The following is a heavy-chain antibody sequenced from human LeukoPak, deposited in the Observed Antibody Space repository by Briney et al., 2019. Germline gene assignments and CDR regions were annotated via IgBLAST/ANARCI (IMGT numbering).Heavy chain of an antibody. CDR1: GGSFSGYY. V-gene: IGHV4-34*09. D-gene: IGHD3-22*01. CDR3: ARGDQFAMIDF. Sequence: SETLSLTCAVYGGSFSGYYWSWIRQPPGKGLEWIGEINHSGSTYYNPSLKSRVTISVDTSKNQFSLKLSSVTAADTAVYYCARGDQFAMIDFWGQGTLVTVSS. CDR2: INHSGST. J-gene: IGHJ4*02.